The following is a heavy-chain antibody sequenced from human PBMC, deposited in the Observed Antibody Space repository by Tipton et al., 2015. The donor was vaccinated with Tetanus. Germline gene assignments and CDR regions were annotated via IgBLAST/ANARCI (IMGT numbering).Heavy chain of an antibody. CDR1: GGTFVSYA. V-gene: IGHV1-69*06. CDR3: ARDYDGSEPFDY. CDR2: ILPIFGTT. J-gene: IGHJ4*02. D-gene: IGHD3-3*01. Sequence: QLVQSGAEVKKPGSSVKVSCKASGGTFVSYAFSWVRQAPGQGLEWMGGILPIFGTTNYAERFQGRVTITADRSTTTVYMEVTSLKSEDTAVYYCARDYDGSEPFDYWGQGTLLTVSS.